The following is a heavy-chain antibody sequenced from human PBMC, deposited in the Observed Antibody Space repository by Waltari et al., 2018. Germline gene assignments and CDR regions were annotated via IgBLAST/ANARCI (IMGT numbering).Heavy chain of an antibody. CDR2: VYYSGGT. CDR1: VCSVSSGTYY. V-gene: IGHV4-61*01. J-gene: IGHJ3*02. D-gene: IGHD3-3*01. Sequence: QVQLQESGPGLVKPSETLSLTCTVSVCSVSSGTYYWSWIRQPPGTGLEWIAYVYYSGGTNYNPSLRSRVTISRDTSKNQFSLNLNSVTAADTAVYYCARGTVFGVIILAFDMWGQGTVVTVSS. CDR3: ARGTVFGVIILAFDM.